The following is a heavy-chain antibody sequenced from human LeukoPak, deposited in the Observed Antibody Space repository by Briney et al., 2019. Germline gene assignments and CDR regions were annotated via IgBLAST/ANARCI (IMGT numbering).Heavy chain of an antibody. CDR3: ARDLVSFRTDEAGTPTSFDY. D-gene: IGHD6-19*01. J-gene: IGHJ4*02. Sequence: ASVKVSCKASGYTFTGYYMHWVRQAPGQGLEWMGWINPNSGGTNYAQKFQGWVTMTRDTSISTAYMELSRLRSDDTAGYYCARDLVSFRTDEAGTPTSFDYWGQGTLVTVSS. CDR1: GYTFTGYY. V-gene: IGHV1-2*04. CDR2: INPNSGGT.